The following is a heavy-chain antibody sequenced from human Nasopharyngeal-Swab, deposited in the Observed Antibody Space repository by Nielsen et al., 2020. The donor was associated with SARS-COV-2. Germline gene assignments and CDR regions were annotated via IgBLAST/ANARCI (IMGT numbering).Heavy chain of an antibody. CDR3: AKDITTFGVVIASFDY. CDR2: ISGSGGST. V-gene: IGHV3-23*01. Sequence: VRQAPGKGLEWVSAISGSGGSTFYADSVKGRFTISRDSSKNTLYLQMNSLRAEDMAVYYCAKDITTFGVVIASFDYWGQGTLVTVSS. J-gene: IGHJ4*02. D-gene: IGHD3-3*01.